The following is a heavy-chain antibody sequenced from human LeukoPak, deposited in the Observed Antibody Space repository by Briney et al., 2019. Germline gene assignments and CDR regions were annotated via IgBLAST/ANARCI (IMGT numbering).Heavy chain of an antibody. CDR3: ARGATHGDYVGY. CDR1: GGSISSYY. J-gene: IGHJ4*02. Sequence: SETLSLTCTVSGGSISSYYWSWIRQPPGKGLEWIGYIYYSGSTNYNPSLKSRVTISVDTSKNQFSLKLSSVTAADTAVYYCARGATHGDYVGYWGQGTLVTVSS. V-gene: IGHV4-59*01. D-gene: IGHD4-17*01. CDR2: IYYSGST.